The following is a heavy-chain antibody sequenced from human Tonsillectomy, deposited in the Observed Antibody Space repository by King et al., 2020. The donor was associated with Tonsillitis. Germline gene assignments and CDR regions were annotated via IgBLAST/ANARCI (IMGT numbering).Heavy chain of an antibody. CDR2: IYSGGHT. D-gene: IGHD6-6*01. CDR1: GFTVSSNY. CDR3: ARVAATYSSSSLVYYYNYMDV. J-gene: IGHJ6*03. V-gene: IGHV3-53*01. Sequence: VQLVESGGGFIQPGGSLRLSCAASGFTVSSNYMGWVRQAPGKGLEWVSLIYSGGHTYYADSVTGRFTISRDTSKNTLYLQMNSLRAEDTAVYYCARVAATYSSSSLVYYYNYMDVWGKGTTVTVSS.